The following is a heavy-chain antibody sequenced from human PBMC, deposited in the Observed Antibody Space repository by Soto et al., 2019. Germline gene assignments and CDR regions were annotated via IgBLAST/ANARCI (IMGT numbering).Heavy chain of an antibody. V-gene: IGHV4-4*02. CDR3: ARLIYDSGINYFYFDF. CDR2: VFHSGDT. J-gene: IGHJ4*02. Sequence: SETLSLTCVVSGGSISGRNWWSWVRQAPGKGLEWIGEVFHSGDTTYTPSLRSRVTISVDKSKNQFSLKLNSVTAADTAVYYCARLIYDSGINYFYFDFWGQGALVTVSS. D-gene: IGHD3-22*01. CDR1: GGSISGRNW.